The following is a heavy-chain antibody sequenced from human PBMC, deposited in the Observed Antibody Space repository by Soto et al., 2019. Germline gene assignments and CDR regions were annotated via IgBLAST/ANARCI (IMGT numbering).Heavy chain of an antibody. CDR3: ARGLYCGGGCYSHFDY. CDR1: GGTCSNYP. V-gene: IGHV1-69*13. CDR2: IIPIFGTT. J-gene: IGHJ4*02. D-gene: IGHD2-21*02. Sequence: SVKVSCKASGGTCSNYPFICVLRSPLQGLDWMGGIIPIFGTTDYGQRFQGRVTITADESTNTAYMELSSLRSDDTAVYYCARGLYCGGGCYSHFDYWGQGTLVTVSS.